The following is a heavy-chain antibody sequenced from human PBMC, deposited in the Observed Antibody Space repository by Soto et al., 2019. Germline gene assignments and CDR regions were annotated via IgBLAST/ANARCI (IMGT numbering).Heavy chain of an antibody. CDR2: ISYDGSNK. V-gene: IGHV3-30*18. Sequence: QVQLVESGGGVVQPGRSLRLSCAASGFTFSSYGMHWVRQAPGEGLEWVAVISYDGSNKYYADSVKGRFTISRDNSKNTLFLQMNSLRAEDTAVYYCAKGFTPGIAVAGTWGQGTLVTVSS. CDR3: AKGFTPGIAVAGT. D-gene: IGHD6-19*01. CDR1: GFTFSSYG. J-gene: IGHJ4*02.